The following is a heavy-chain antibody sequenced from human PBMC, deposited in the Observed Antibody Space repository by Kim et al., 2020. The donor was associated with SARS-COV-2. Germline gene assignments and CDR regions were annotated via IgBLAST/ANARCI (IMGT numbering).Heavy chain of an antibody. CDR3: ATSCSITNCHWFAP. D-gene: IGHD2-2*01. V-gene: IGHV1-24*01. J-gene: IGHJ5*02. CDR1: GYTLTELS. Sequence: ASVKVSFKVSGYTLTELSMHWVRQAPGKGLEWMGGFDPEDGETIYAQKFQGRVTMTEDTSTDTAYMELSSLRSEDTAVYYCATSCSITNCHWFAPWGQGTLVTVSS. CDR2: FDPEDGET.